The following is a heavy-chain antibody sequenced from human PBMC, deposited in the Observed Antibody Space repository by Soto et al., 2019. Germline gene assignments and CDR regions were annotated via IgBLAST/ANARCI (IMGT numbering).Heavy chain of an antibody. Sequence: GGSLRLSCAASGFTFSSYAMSWVRQAPGKGLEWVSAISGSGGSTYYAYSVKGRFTISRDNSKNTQYLQMNSLSTEDTAVSYCAKAPFTIFRYHYGMDVWGQGTTVTVSS. CDR2: ISGSGGST. V-gene: IGHV3-23*01. D-gene: IGHD3-3*01. CDR3: AKAPFTIFRYHYGMDV. J-gene: IGHJ6*02. CDR1: GFTFSSYA.